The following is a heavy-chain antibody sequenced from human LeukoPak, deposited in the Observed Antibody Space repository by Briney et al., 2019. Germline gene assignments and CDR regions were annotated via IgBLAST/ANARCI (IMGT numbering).Heavy chain of an antibody. J-gene: IGHJ4*02. V-gene: IGHV1-18*01. CDR3: ARSAGGGNWYQTFDY. D-gene: IGHD6-13*01. CDR1: GYTFTSYG. CDR2: ISAYNGNT. Sequence: ASVKVSCKASGYTFTSYGISWVRQAPGQGLEWMGWISAYNGNTNYPQKLQGRVTMTTDTSTRTGYMELTSLRSDDTAVYYCARSAGGGNWYQTFDYWGQGTLVTVSS.